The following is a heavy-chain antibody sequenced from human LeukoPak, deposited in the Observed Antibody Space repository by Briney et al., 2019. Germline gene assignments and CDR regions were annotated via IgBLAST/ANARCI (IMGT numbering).Heavy chain of an antibody. J-gene: IGHJ4*02. D-gene: IGHD3-10*01. CDR2: INSDVSST. Sequence: GGSLRLSCAASGFTFNPYWMHWVRQAPGKGLVWGALINSDVSSTSYAASVNGPFTISRDNAKNTLYLQMNTLRAEDTAVYFSARERYYYGSGSLLDYWGQGTLVTVSS. CDR3: ARERYYYGSGSLLDY. V-gene: IGHV3-74*01. CDR1: GFTFNPYW.